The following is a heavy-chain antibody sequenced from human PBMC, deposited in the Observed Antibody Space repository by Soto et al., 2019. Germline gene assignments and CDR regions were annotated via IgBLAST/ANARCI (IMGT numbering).Heavy chain of an antibody. Sequence: SETLSLTCSVSGGSMSKFYWSWIRKTAGKGLEWMGRVYAPGTSDYNPSLRSRIAMSVDISKKTFSLRLRSVTAADTGVYYCVRDGSKTLRDCFDPWGQGILVTVSS. CDR2: VYAPGTS. J-gene: IGHJ5*02. CDR1: GGSMSKFY. V-gene: IGHV4-4*07. CDR3: VRDGSKTLRDCFDP.